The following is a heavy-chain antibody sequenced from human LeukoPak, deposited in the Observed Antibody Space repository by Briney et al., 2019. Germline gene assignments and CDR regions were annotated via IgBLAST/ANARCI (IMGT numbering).Heavy chain of an antibody. CDR2: INPNNGDT. J-gene: IGHJ5*02. CDR1: GYTFTGYY. V-gene: IGHV1-2*02. D-gene: IGHD4-17*01. Sequence: ASVKVSCKASGYTFTGYYIHWVRQAPGQGLEWMGWINPNNGDTNFAQKFQGRVTMTRDTSISTVYMELSSLRSEDTAVYYCARDRPVPDGFDPWGQGTLVTVSS. CDR3: ARDRPVPDGFDP.